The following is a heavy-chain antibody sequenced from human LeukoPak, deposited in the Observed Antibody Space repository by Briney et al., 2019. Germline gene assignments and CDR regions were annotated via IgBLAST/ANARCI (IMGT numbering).Heavy chain of an antibody. CDR2: IIPIFGTA. J-gene: IGHJ4*02. CDR1: GGTFSSYA. CDR3: ARSLSPPLRYYFDY. Sequence: ASVKVSCKASGGTFSSYAISWVRQAPGQGLEWMGGIIPIFGTANYAQKFQGRVTITADESTSTAYMELSSLRADDTAVYYCARSLSPPLRYYFDYWGLGTLVTVSS. V-gene: IGHV1-69*01.